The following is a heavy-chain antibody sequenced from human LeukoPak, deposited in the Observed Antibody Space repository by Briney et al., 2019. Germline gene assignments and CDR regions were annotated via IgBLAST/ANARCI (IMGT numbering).Heavy chain of an antibody. CDR2: IYSGGST. V-gene: IGHV3-53*01. Sequence: GGSLRLSCAASGFTVSSNYMSWVRQAPGKGLEWVSVIYSGGSTCYADSVKGRFTISRDNSKNTLYLQMNSLRAEDTAVYYCAREVSYYYYMDVWGKGTTVTISS. J-gene: IGHJ6*03. CDR3: AREVSYYYYMDV. CDR1: GFTVSSNY.